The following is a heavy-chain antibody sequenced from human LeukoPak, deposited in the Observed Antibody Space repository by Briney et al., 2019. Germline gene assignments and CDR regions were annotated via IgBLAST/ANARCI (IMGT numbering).Heavy chain of an antibody. CDR3: ASWALSGYSSGWYY. D-gene: IGHD6-19*01. J-gene: IGHJ4*02. V-gene: IGHV4-34*01. CDR1: GGSFSGYY. Sequence: SETLSLTCAVYGGSFSGYYWSWIRQPPGKGLEWIGEINHSGSTNYNPSLKSRVTISVDTSKNQFSLKLSSVTAADTAVYYCASWALSGYSSGWYYWGQGTLVTVSS. CDR2: INHSGST.